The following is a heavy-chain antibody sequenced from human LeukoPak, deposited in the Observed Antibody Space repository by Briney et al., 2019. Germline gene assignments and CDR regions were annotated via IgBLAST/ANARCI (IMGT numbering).Heavy chain of an antibody. CDR2: INPNSGGT. J-gene: IGHJ4*02. CDR1: GYTFTRYY. V-gene: IGHV1-2*02. D-gene: IGHD6-19*01. Sequence: ASVKVSCKASGYTFTRYYMHWVRQAPGQGLEWMGWINPNSGGTNYAQKFQGRVTMTRDTSISTAYMELSRLRSDDTAVYYCARARDSSGWYYHYWGQGTLVTVSS. CDR3: ARARDSSGWYYHY.